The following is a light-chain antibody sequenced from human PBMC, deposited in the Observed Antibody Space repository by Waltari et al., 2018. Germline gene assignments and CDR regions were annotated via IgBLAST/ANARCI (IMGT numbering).Light chain of an antibody. Sequence: DIQMTQSPSTLSASVGDRVTITCRASQSIGSWLAWYQQKPGKAPKLLVYKASSLERGVPSRFSGSGSEKEFTLTISSLQPEDFATYYCQQYKTFWLTFGGGTKVDIK. J-gene: IGKJ4*01. CDR3: QQYKTFWLT. CDR1: QSIGSW. V-gene: IGKV1-5*03. CDR2: KAS.